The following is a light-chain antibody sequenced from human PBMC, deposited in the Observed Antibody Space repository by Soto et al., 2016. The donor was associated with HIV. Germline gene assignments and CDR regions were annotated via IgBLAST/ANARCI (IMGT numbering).Light chain of an antibody. CDR1: QSINRY. Sequence: DIQMTQSPSSLSASVGDRVTITCRASQSINRYLNWYQQKPGKAPKLLIYAASSLQSGVPSRFSGSGSGTDFSLTISSLQPEDFATYYCQQSYSTPRYTFGQGTKLEIK. CDR3: QQSYSTPRYT. J-gene: IGKJ2*01. V-gene: IGKV1-39*01. CDR2: AAS.